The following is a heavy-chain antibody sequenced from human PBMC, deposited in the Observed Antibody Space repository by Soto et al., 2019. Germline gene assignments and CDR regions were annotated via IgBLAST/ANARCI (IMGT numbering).Heavy chain of an antibody. J-gene: IGHJ6*02. D-gene: IGHD3-9*01. CDR2: INPSGGST. Sequence: GASVKVSCKASGYTFTIYYMHWVRQAPGQGLEWMGIINPSGGSTSYAQKFQGRVTMTRDTSTSTVYMELSSLRSEDTAVYYCARAAPAYDILTGPLYYYYGMDVWGQGTTVTVSS. CDR3: ARAAPAYDILTGPLYYYYGMDV. V-gene: IGHV1-46*03. CDR1: GYTFTIYY.